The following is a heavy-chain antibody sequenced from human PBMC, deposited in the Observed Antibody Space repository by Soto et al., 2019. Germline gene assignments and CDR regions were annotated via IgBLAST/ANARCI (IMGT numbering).Heavy chain of an antibody. V-gene: IGHV3-33*01. Sequence: QVQLVESGGGVVQPGRSLRLSCAASGFTFSSYGMHWVRQAPGKGLEWVAVIWYDGSNKYYADSVKGRFTISRDNSKNTLYLQMNSLRAEDTAVYYCARDPYSSGWFFAFDIWGQGTMVTVSS. J-gene: IGHJ3*02. CDR1: GFTFSSYG. CDR3: ARDPYSSGWFFAFDI. CDR2: IWYDGSNK. D-gene: IGHD6-19*01.